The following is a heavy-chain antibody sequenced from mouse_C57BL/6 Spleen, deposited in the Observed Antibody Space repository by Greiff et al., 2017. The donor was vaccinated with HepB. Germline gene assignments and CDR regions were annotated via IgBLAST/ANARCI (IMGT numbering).Heavy chain of an antibody. CDR1: GYAFSSSW. J-gene: IGHJ4*01. D-gene: IGHD2-12*01. V-gene: IGHV1-82*01. CDR2: IYPGDGDT. CDR3: ARDSHYYAMDY. Sequence: VQLQQSGPELVKPGASVKISCKASGYAFSSSWMNWVKQRPGKGLEWIGRIYPGDGDTNYNGKFKGKATLTADKSSSTAYMQLSSLTSEESAVYFCARDSHYYAMDYWGQGTSVTVSS.